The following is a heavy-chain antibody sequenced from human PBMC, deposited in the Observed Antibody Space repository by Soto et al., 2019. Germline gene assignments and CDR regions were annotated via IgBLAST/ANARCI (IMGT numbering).Heavy chain of an antibody. CDR2: ISSSSSYT. J-gene: IGHJ4*02. CDR3: ARRSSGKDYDFWSGYSYYFDY. V-gene: IGHV3-11*06. Sequence: GSLRLSCAASGFTFSDYYMSWIRQAPGKGLEWVSYISSSSSYTNYADSVKGRFTIPRDNAKNSLYLQMNSLRAEDTAVYYCARRSSGKDYDFWSGYSYYFDYWGQGTLVTV. D-gene: IGHD3-3*01. CDR1: GFTFSDYY.